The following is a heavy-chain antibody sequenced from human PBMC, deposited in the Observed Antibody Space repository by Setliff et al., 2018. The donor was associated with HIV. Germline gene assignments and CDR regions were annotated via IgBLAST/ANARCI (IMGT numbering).Heavy chain of an antibody. CDR1: GASIRGHY. CDR2: IYYSGNT. D-gene: IGHD3-22*01. CDR3: ARSLVPSGYYYGRHAFDI. J-gene: IGHJ3*02. V-gene: IGHV4-59*11. Sequence: PSETLSLTCSVSGASIRGHYWSWIRQSPGKGLEWIGNIYYSGNTTYNPSFKCRVTISVDTSKNQFSLRVNSVTAADTAVYYCARSLVPSGYYYGRHAFDIWGQGTKVTV.